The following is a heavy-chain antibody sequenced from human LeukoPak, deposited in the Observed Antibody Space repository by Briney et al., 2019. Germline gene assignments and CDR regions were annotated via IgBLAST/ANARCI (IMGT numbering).Heavy chain of an antibody. CDR2: IYTSGST. CDR3: ARGYDFWSGIDY. Sequence: SQTLSLTCAVSGGSISSGGYSWSWIRQPAGKGLEWIGRIYTSGSTNYNPSLKSRVTMSVDTSKNQFSLKLSSVTAADTAVYYCARGYDFWSGIDYWGQGTLVTVSS. CDR1: GGSISSGGYS. D-gene: IGHD3-3*01. J-gene: IGHJ4*02. V-gene: IGHV4-61*02.